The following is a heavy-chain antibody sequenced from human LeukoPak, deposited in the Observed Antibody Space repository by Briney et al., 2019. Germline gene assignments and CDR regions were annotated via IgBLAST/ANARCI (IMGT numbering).Heavy chain of an antibody. Sequence: SETLSLTCTVSGGSISSSSYYWGWIRQPPGKGLEWIGSIYYSGSTYYNPSLKSRVTISVDTSKNQFSLKLSSVTAADTAVYYCARRPRAAAGTGLFGYWGQGTLVTVPS. CDR2: IYYSGST. V-gene: IGHV4-39*01. CDR1: GGSISSSSYY. J-gene: IGHJ4*02. D-gene: IGHD6-13*01. CDR3: ARRPRAAAGTGLFGY.